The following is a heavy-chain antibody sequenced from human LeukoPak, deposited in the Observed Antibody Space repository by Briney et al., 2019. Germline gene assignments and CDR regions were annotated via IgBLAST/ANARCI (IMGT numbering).Heavy chain of an antibody. D-gene: IGHD3-16*01. J-gene: IGHJ5*02. CDR3: AKVLRQWTHAFVFDR. V-gene: IGHV3-23*01. CDR2: ISGIGVGT. CDR1: GFTFSSYD. Sequence: GGSLRLSCAASGFTFSSYDMSWVRQAPGKGLEWVSVISGIGVGTYYTHSVKGRFTISRDNSKNTVYLQMNSLRAEDTALYYCAKVLRQWTHAFVFDRWGQGTLLTVPS.